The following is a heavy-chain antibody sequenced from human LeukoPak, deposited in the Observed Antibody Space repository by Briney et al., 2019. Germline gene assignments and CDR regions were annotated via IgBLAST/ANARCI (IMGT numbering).Heavy chain of an antibody. D-gene: IGHD2-15*01. CDR1: GFTVSSNY. J-gene: IGHJ6*01. V-gene: IGHV3-66*01. CDR2: IYSGGST. Sequence: GGSLRLSCAASGFTVSSNYMSWVRQAPGKGLEWVSVIYSGGSTYYADSVKGTFTISRDNTKNTLYLQMNSLRAEDTAVYYCARDLYSDYFYGMDVWGQGTTVTVPS. CDR3: ARDLYSDYFYGMDV.